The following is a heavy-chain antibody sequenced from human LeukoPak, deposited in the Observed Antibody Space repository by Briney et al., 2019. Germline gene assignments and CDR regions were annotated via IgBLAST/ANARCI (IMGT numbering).Heavy chain of an antibody. CDR2: IYYSGST. CDR3: ARGESIAAAGFDY. V-gene: IGHV4-59*01. J-gene: IGHJ4*02. Sequence: SETLSLTCAVYGGSFSGYYWSWIRQPPGRGLEWIGYIYYSGSTNYNPSLKSRVTISVDTSKNQFSLKLSSVTAADTAVYYCARGESIAAAGFDYWGQGTLVTVSS. D-gene: IGHD6-13*01. CDR1: GGSFSGYY.